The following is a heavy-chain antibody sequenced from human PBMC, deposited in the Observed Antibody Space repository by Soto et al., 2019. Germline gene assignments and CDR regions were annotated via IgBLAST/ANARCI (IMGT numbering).Heavy chain of an antibody. CDR1: GGSISSGDYY. CDR2: IYYSGST. CDR3: ARSIAAAGTGDAFDV. J-gene: IGHJ3*01. D-gene: IGHD6-13*01. Sequence: QVQLQESGPGLVKPSQTLSLTCTVSGGSISSGDYYWSWIRQPPGKGLEWIGYIYYSGSTYYNPSLKSRVTISVDTPKNQFSLKLSSVTAADTAVYYCARSIAAAGTGDAFDVWGQGTMVTVSS. V-gene: IGHV4-30-4*01.